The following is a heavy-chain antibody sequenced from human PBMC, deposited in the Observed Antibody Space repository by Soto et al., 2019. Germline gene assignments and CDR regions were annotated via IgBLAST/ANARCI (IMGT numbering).Heavy chain of an antibody. V-gene: IGHV3-11*06. CDR2: ISSSSSDT. J-gene: IGHJ6*02. CDR3: ARDCYDNSGYYPNPYYYGMLV. Sequence: GSLRLSCAASGFTFSDNYMSWIRQAPGKGLEWVSYISSSSSDTNYADSVKGRFTISRDNAKSSLYLQMNSLRAEDTAVYYCARDCYDNSGYYPNPYYYGMLVWGPGTMLTVFS. D-gene: IGHD3-22*01. CDR1: GFTFSDNY.